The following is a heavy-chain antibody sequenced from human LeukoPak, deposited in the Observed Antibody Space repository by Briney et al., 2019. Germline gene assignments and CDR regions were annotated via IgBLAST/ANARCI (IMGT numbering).Heavy chain of an antibody. Sequence: SETLSLTCTVSGDSISSGYYWGWIRQPPGKGLEWMGSIYHSGSTYYNPSLKSRVTISVETSKNQFSLKLSSVTAADTAVYYCARDGRFPPEVLPRYFDYWGQGTLVTVSS. V-gene: IGHV4-38-2*02. CDR2: IYHSGST. CDR1: GDSISSGYY. CDR3: ARDGRFPPEVLPRYFDY. J-gene: IGHJ4*02. D-gene: IGHD1-26*01.